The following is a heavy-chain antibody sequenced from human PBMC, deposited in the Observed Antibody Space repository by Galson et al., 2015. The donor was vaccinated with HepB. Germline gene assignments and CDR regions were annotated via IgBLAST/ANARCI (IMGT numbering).Heavy chain of an antibody. J-gene: IGHJ6*02. V-gene: IGHV3-23*01. CDR3: AKGPWNYVRFGMDV. D-gene: IGHD1-7*01. Sequence: SLRLSCAASGFTFSSYAMSWVRQAPGKGLEWVSAISGSGGSTYYADSVKGRFTISRDNSKNTLYLQMNSLRAEDTAVYYCAKGPWNYVRFGMDVWGQGTTVTVSS. CDR2: ISGSGGST. CDR1: GFTFSSYA.